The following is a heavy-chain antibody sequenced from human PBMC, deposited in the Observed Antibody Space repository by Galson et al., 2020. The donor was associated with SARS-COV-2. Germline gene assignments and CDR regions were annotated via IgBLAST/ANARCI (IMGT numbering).Heavy chain of an antibody. V-gene: IGHV1-24*01. J-gene: IGHJ4*02. CDR1: GYTLTELS. CDR2: FDPEDGET. Sequence: ASVKVSCKVSGYTLTELSMHWVRQAPGKGLEWMGGFDPEDGETIYAQKFQGRVTMTKDTSTDTAYMELSSLRSEDTAVYYCATGWAYCGGDCQSIFDYWGQGTLVTVSS. CDR3: ATGWAYCGGDCQSIFDY. D-gene: IGHD2-21*01.